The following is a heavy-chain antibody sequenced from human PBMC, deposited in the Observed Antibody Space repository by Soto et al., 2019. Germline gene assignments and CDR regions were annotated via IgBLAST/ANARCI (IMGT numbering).Heavy chain of an antibody. CDR1: GYTFTGYY. J-gene: IGHJ3*02. Sequence: ASVKVSCKASGYTFTGYYMHWVRQAPGQGLEWMGWINPNSGGTNYAQKFQGWVTMTRDTSISTAYMELSRLRSDDTAMYYSARRPLTGDAFDIWGQGTMVTVSS. CDR3: ARRPLTGDAFDI. D-gene: IGHD7-27*01. CDR2: INPNSGGT. V-gene: IGHV1-2*04.